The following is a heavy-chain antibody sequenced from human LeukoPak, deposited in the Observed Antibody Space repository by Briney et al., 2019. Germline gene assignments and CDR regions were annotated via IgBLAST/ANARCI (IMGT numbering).Heavy chain of an antibody. Sequence: SETLSLTCTVSGDSITDDYYTWIRQPAGKGLEWIGRIHSGGTTNYNPSQMSRVTLSIDKSKKHISLRLTSVTAADTAVYYCARERGYSYGTDWYFDLWGRGTLVTVSS. CDR3: ARERGYSYGTDWYFDL. V-gene: IGHV4-4*07. J-gene: IGHJ2*01. CDR1: GDSITDDY. D-gene: IGHD5-18*01. CDR2: IHSGGTT.